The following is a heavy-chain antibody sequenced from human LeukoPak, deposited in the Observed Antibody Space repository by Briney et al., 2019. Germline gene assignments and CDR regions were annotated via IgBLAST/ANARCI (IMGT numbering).Heavy chain of an antibody. CDR3: ARDGYSLFHY. CDR1: GGSISSYY. V-gene: IGHV4-59*01. CDR2: IYYSGST. D-gene: IGHD5-24*01. J-gene: IGHJ4*02. Sequence: PSETLSLTCTVSGGSISSYYWSWIRQPPGKGLEWIGYIYYSGSTNYNPFLKSRVTISVDTSKNQFSLKLSSVTAADTAVYYCARDGYSLFHYWGQGTLVTVSS.